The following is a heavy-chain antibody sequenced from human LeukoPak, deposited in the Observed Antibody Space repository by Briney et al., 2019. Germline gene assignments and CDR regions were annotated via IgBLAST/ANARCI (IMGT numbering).Heavy chain of an antibody. CDR2: INPHADST. Sequence: ASVKVSCKTSGYTFTFYYIHWVRQAPGQGLEWMGIINPHADSTTYAQKFQGRVTMTRDMSTSTVYMELSSLRSEDTAVYYCARVCFFTDVFDAFDIWGQGTMVTVSS. V-gene: IGHV1-46*01. D-gene: IGHD3/OR15-3a*01. CDR1: GYTFTFYY. J-gene: IGHJ3*02. CDR3: ARVCFFTDVFDAFDI.